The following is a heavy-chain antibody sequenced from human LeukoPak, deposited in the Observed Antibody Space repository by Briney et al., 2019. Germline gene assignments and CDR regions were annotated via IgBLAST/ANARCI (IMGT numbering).Heavy chain of an antibody. D-gene: IGHD6-6*01. Sequence: GGSLRLSCAASGFTFTNYAMSWVRQAPGKGLEWVAVISYDGSNKYYADSVKGRFTISRDNSKNTLYLQMNSLRAEDTAVYYCERDGSEGGSSSDYWGQGTLVTVSS. CDR2: ISYDGSNK. CDR1: GFTFTNYA. CDR3: ERDGSEGGSSSDY. J-gene: IGHJ4*02. V-gene: IGHV3-30-3*01.